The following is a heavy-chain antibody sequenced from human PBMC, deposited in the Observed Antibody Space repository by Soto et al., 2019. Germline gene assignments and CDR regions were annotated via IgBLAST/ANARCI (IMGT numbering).Heavy chain of an antibody. V-gene: IGHV1-2*04. CDR3: ARGETGVDDGFDL. D-gene: IGHD7-27*01. CDR2: INPDSGGT. Sequence: GASVKVSCKASGYIFAGYYIHWVRQAPGQRLEWMGWINPDSGGTNSAQKFQNWVTMTRDTSISTAYMELSRLRSDDTALYYCARGETGVDDGFDLWGQGTMVTVSS. J-gene: IGHJ3*01. CDR1: GYIFAGYY.